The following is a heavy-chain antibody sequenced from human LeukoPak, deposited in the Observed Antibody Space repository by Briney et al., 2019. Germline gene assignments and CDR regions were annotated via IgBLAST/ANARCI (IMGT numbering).Heavy chain of an antibody. D-gene: IGHD2-8*01. V-gene: IGHV3-66*01. CDR2: IYSGGNT. CDR3: ARDPSGNGHVFDI. J-gene: IGHJ3*02. CDR1: GFTVSSNY. Sequence: PGGSLRLSCVASGFTVSSNYMRWVRQAPGKGLVWVSGIYSGGNTYYADDVKDRFTISRDASKKTLYLQMNSLRAEDTAVYYCARDPSGNGHVFDIWGQGTMVTVSS.